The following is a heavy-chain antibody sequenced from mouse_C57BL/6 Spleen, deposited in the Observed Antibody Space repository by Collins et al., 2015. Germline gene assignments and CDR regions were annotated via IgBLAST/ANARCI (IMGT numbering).Heavy chain of an antibody. CDR3: ARRDDYDAYFDY. J-gene: IGHJ2*01. CDR1: GYTFTSYW. D-gene: IGHD2-4*01. Sequence: QVQLQQPGAELVRPGSSVKLSCKASGYTFTSYWMDWVKQRPGQGLEWIGNIYPSDSETHYNQKFKDKATLTVDKSSSTAYMQLSSLTSEDSAVYYCARRDDYDAYFDYWGQGTTLTVSS. CDR2: IYPSDSET. V-gene: IGHV1-61*01.